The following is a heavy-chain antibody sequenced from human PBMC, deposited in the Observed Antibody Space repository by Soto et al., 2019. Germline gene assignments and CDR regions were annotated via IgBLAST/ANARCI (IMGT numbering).Heavy chain of an antibody. V-gene: IGHV4-30-4*01. CDR3: ARVVRFCSSPSCRGRNWFDP. J-gene: IGHJ5*02. Sequence: SETLSLTCSVSGGSISSGDYYWSWIRQPPGKGLEWIGYMFYTGTTYYNPSLKSRITISMDTSKNQFSLRLTSVTAAYAAEYHCARVVRFCSSPSCRGRNWFDPWGQGTRVT. CDR1: GGSISSGDYY. CDR2: MFYTGTT. D-gene: IGHD2-2*01.